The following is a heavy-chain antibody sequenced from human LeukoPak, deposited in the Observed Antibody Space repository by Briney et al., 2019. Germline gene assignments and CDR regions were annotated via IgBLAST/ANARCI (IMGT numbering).Heavy chain of an antibody. D-gene: IGHD7-27*01. CDR3: VGGAPNWGFDY. J-gene: IGHJ4*02. CDR2: ISAYNGNT. CDR1: GYTFTSYG. Sequence: ASVTVSCKASGYTFTSYGISWVRQAPGQGLEWMGWISAYNGNTNYAQKLQGRVTMTRDTSISTAYMELSSLRSEDTAVYYCVGGAPNWGFDYWGQRTLVTVSS. V-gene: IGHV1-18*01.